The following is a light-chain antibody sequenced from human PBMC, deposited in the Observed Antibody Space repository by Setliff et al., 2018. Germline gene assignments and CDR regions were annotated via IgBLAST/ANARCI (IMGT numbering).Light chain of an antibody. J-gene: IGLJ2*01. V-gene: IGLV2-14*03. CDR3: SSYTTISTLV. CDR2: DVV. Sequence: QSVLTQPASVSGSPGQPITISCTGTSSDVGGYNYVSWYQQHPGKAPKVIIYDVVVRPSGVSNRFSGSKSGNTASLTISGLQAEDEADYYCSSYTTISTLVFGGGTKVNVL. CDR1: SSDVGGYNY.